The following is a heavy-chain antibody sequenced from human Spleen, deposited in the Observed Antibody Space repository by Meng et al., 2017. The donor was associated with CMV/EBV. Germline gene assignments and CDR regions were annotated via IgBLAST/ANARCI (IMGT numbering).Heavy chain of an antibody. CDR3: ARGGSDYGFEY. D-gene: IGHD5-12*01. V-gene: IGHV1-2*06. CDR2: INPDSGRT. Sequence: SCKTSGYTCTTYYMHWVRQAPGQGLEWMGRINPDSGRTNYAQNFQGRVSMTRDTSIRTAYMELSSLKSDDTAVYYCARGGSDYGFEYWGQGSLVTVSS. J-gene: IGHJ1*01. CDR1: GYTCTTYY.